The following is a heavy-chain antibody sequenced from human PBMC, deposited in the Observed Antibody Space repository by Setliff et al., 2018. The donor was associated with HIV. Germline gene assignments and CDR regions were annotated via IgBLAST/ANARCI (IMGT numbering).Heavy chain of an antibody. CDR1: GFTFSNSA. J-gene: IGHJ4*02. D-gene: IGHD4-17*01. Sequence: PGGSLRLSCAVSGFTFSNSAMSWVRQAPGKGLEWVSSVATNGGSTYYAASVQGRFTISSDNSKSVVYLQMNSLRAEDTAVYYCAKDGYSDYLNSYFDYWGQGTLVTVSS. V-gene: IGHV3-23*01. CDR2: VATNGGST. CDR3: AKDGYSDYLNSYFDY.